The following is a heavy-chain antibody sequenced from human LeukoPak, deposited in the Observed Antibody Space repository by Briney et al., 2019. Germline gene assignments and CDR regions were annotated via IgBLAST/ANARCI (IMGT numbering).Heavy chain of an antibody. CDR1: GGSISSGGYS. CDR3: ARGKAPYYFDY. CDR2: IYHSGST. V-gene: IGHV4-30-2*01. Sequence: SETLSLTCAVSGGSISSGGYSWSWILQPPGKGLEWIGYIYHSGSTYYNPSLKSRVTISVDRSKNQFSLKLSSVTAADTAVYYCARGKAPYYFDYWGQGTLVTVSS. J-gene: IGHJ4*02.